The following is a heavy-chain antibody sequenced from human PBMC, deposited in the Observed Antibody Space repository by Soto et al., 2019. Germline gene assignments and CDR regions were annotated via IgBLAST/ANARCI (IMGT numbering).Heavy chain of an antibody. D-gene: IGHD2-21*01. Sequence: SVQVSCTASGYPFTSYYMQWVRQAPGQGLEWMGIINPSGGSTSYAQKFQGRVTMTRDTSTSTVYMELSSLRSEDTAVYYCARDQAWGGREGYSTRVGSDYWGQGTLVPV. V-gene: IGHV1-46*01. CDR1: GYPFTSYY. CDR2: INPSGGST. CDR3: ARDQAWGGREGYSTRVGSDY. J-gene: IGHJ4*02.